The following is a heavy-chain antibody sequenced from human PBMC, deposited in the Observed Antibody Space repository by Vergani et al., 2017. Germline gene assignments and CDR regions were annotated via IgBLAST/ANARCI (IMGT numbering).Heavy chain of an antibody. CDR2: VYYTGST. CDR3: SRDRDVYCRSTTSCHNWFDH. Sequence: QVQLQESGPGLVKPSETLSLTCTVSGAAIKDFYWSWFRQPPGKGLEWIGYVYYTGSTTYNPSLKSRVTISVDTSNNQFSLRMTSLTAADTAIYYCSRDRDVYCRSTTSCHNWFDHWGQGSLVTVSS. CDR1: GAAIKDFY. V-gene: IGHV4-59*01. J-gene: IGHJ5*02. D-gene: IGHD2/OR15-2a*01.